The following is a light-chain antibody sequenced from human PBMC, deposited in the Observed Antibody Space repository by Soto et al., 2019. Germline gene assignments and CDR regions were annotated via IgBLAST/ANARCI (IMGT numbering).Light chain of an antibody. J-gene: IGKJ1*01. Sequence: DIQMTQSPSTLSASVGDTVTITCRASQTISRWLAWYQQKPGKAPRLLIYTASSLESGVPSRFSGSGSATEFILTISSLQPDDFATYHCQHYGGVWTFGQGTRWIS. V-gene: IGKV1-5*01. CDR2: TAS. CDR1: QTISRW. CDR3: QHYGGVWT.